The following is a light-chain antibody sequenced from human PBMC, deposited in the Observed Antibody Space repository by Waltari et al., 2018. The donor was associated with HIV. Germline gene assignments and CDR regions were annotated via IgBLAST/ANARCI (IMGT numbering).Light chain of an antibody. CDR1: QGISNY. CDR2: SAS. Sequence: DIQMTQSPSSLSASVGDRVSITCRASQGISNYLAWYQQKPGKVPKLLIFSASTLHSGVPSRFSGSGSVTAFTLTITGLQPEDVATYYCQKYDRAPRPFGQGTKVEIK. CDR3: QKYDRAPRP. J-gene: IGKJ1*01. V-gene: IGKV1-27*01.